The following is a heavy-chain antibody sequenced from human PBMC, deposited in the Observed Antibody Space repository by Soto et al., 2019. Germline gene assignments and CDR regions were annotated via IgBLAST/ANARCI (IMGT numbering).Heavy chain of an antibody. CDR1: GGSISSYY. CDR2: IYYSGST. V-gene: IGHV4-59*12. CDR3: ARGKGIAAAGPWWFDP. D-gene: IGHD6-13*01. Sequence: PSETLSLTCTVSGGSISSYYWSWIRQPPGKGLEWIGYIYYSGSTNYNPSLKSRVTMSVDTSKNQFSLKLSSVTAADTAVYYCARGKGIAAAGPWWFDPWGQGTLVTVSS. J-gene: IGHJ5*02.